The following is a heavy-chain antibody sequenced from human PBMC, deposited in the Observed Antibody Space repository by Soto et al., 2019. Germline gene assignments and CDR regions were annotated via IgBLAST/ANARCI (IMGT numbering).Heavy chain of an antibody. Sequence: SVKVSCKAAGGTFSSNAISWVRQAPGQGLEWMGGIIPIFGTANYAQKFQGRVTITADESTSTAYMELSSLRSEDTAVYYCARVFTRDYYGSGSYWSPTYYYGMDVWGQGTTVTV. CDR2: IIPIFGTA. V-gene: IGHV1-69*13. J-gene: IGHJ6*02. CDR3: ARVFTRDYYGSGSYWSPTYYYGMDV. CDR1: GGTFSSNA. D-gene: IGHD3-10*01.